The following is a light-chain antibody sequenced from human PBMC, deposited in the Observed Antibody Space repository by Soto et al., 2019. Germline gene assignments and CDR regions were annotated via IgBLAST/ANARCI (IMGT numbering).Light chain of an antibody. Sequence: DIQMTQSPSTLSASVGDRVTITCRASQSISTWLAWYQQKPGRAPKVLIYMASTLESGVPSRFSGSGSGTEFTLTSSSLQPVDVATYYCLQYDSYWTFGQGTKVEIK. J-gene: IGKJ1*01. V-gene: IGKV1-5*03. CDR3: LQYDSYWT. CDR1: QSISTW. CDR2: MAS.